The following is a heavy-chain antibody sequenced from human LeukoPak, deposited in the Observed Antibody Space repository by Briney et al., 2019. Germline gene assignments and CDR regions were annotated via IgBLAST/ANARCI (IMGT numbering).Heavy chain of an antibody. D-gene: IGHD6-13*01. V-gene: IGHV3-66*04. Sequence: GGSLRLSCAASGFSVSRSFMSWVRLAPGKGLEWVSVIYSGGDTYYADSLKGRFTISRDSSKNTLYLQINTLRVEDTAVYYCARRGNPGTYFDYWGLGTLVAVSS. J-gene: IGHJ4*02. CDR2: IYSGGDT. CDR1: GFSVSRSF. CDR3: ARRGNPGTYFDY.